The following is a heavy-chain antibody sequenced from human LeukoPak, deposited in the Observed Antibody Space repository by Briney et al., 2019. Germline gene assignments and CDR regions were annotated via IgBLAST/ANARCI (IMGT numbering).Heavy chain of an antibody. J-gene: IGHJ4*02. Sequence: PGGSLRLSCAASGFTFSSYSMNRVRQAPGKGLEWVSSMSSSSSYIYYADSVKGRFTISRDNAKNSLYLQMNSLRAEDTAVYYCARDFDGIAAAGTENDYWGQGTLVTVSS. D-gene: IGHD6-13*01. V-gene: IGHV3-21*01. CDR1: GFTFSSYS. CDR2: MSSSSSYI. CDR3: ARDFDGIAAAGTENDY.